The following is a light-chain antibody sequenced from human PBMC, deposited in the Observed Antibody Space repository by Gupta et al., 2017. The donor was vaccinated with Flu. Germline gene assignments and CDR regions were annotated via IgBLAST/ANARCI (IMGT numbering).Light chain of an antibody. Sequence: DIQLTQSPSSLSASGGDRVTIPCRASQGISTYLAWFQPKTGRAPKSLIDAASRLQSGVPAKVSGSGSGNECTRNSSRLQSEDVATYYGQKYKNALYIFGRGTKLEI. J-gene: IGKJ2*01. CDR3: QKYKNALYI. V-gene: IGKV1-16*02. CDR2: AAS. CDR1: QGISTY.